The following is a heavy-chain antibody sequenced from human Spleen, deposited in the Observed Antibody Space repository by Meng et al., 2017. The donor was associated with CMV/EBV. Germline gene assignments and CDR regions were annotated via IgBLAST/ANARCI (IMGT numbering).Heavy chain of an antibody. J-gene: IGHJ4*02. CDR1: GYSISSSNW. CDR3: ARISRDSSGWDYVDY. V-gene: IGHV4-28*02. CDR2: IYYSGSI. D-gene: IGHD6-19*01. Sequence: SGYSISSSNWWGWIRQPPGKGLEWIGYIYYSGSIYYNPSLKSRVTMSVDTSKNQFSLKLNSVTAVDTAVYYCARISRDSSGWDYVDYWGQGTLVTVSS.